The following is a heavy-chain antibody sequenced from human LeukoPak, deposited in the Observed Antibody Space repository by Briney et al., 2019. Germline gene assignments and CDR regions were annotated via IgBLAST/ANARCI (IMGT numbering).Heavy chain of an antibody. CDR1: GFTFINAW. V-gene: IGHV3-15*01. Sequence: GGSLRLSCAASGFTFINAWMAWVRQAPGKGLEWVGRIKAKAHGGTIEYAAPVKGRFTISRDDSKNTLYLQMNSLKTADTALYYCTTHLYSGSYSDYWGQGTLVTVSS. CDR2: IKAKAHGGTI. J-gene: IGHJ4*02. CDR3: TTHLYSGSYSDY. D-gene: IGHD1-26*01.